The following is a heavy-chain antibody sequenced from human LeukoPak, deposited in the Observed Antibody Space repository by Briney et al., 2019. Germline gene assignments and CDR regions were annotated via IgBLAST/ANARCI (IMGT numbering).Heavy chain of an antibody. Sequence: ASVKVSCKASGYTFTGYYMHWVRQAPGQGVEWMGWINPNSGGTNYAQKFQGRVTMTRDTSISTAYMELSRLRSDDTAVYYCARVGIYCSSTSCYPGDWFDPWGQGTLVTVSS. D-gene: IGHD2-2*01. J-gene: IGHJ5*02. CDR3: ARVGIYCSSTSCYPGDWFDP. CDR1: GYTFTGYY. CDR2: INPNSGGT. V-gene: IGHV1-2*02.